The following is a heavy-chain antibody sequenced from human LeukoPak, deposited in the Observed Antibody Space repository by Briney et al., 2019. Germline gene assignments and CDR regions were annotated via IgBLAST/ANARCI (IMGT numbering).Heavy chain of an antibody. CDR3: TRVGIAVAATGYYYMDV. Sequence: PGGSLRLSCTASGFTFGDYAMSWVRQAPGKGLEWVGFIRSKAYGGTTEYAASVKGRFTISRDDSKSIAYLQMNSLKTEDTALYYCTRVGIAVAATGYYYMDVWGKGTTVTVSS. V-gene: IGHV3-49*04. CDR2: IRSKAYGGTT. D-gene: IGHD6-19*01. CDR1: GFTFGDYA. J-gene: IGHJ6*03.